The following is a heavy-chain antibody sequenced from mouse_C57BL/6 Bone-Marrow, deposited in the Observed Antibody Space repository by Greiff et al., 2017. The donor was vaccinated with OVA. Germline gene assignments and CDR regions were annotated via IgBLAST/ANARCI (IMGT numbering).Heavy chain of an antibody. V-gene: IGHV2-6*01. D-gene: IGHD1-1*01. J-gene: IGHJ3*01. CDR1: GFSLTSSG. Sequence: VPLQQSGPGLVAPSQSLSITCTVSGFSLTSSGVDWVRQSPGKGLEWLGVIWGVGRTHYNSALKSRLSISKDNSKRQVFLKMNSLQTDDTAMYYCASYYYGSSYWFAYWGQGTLVTVSA. CDR2: IWGVGRT. CDR3: ASYYYGSSYWFAY.